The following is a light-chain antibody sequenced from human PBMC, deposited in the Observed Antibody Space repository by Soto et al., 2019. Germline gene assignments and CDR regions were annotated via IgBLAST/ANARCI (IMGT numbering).Light chain of an antibody. CDR1: QSVSSN. Sequence: EIVMTQSTATLSVSPGERATLSCRASQSVSSNLAWYQQKPGQAPRLLIYGASTRATGIPDRFSGSGSGTEFTLTISSLQSEDFAVYYCQQYNNWPPLTFGGGTKVDIK. CDR3: QQYNNWPPLT. CDR2: GAS. J-gene: IGKJ4*01. V-gene: IGKV3D-15*01.